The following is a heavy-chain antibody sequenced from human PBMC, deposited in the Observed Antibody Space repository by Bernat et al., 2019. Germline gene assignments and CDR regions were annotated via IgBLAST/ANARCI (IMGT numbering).Heavy chain of an antibody. CDR3: AKDGLAVAGRRGVFDF. V-gene: IGHV3-66*03. CDR2: IYSGGST. Sequence: EVQLVESGGGLIQPGGSLRLSCAASGFTVSSNYMSWVRQAPGKGLEWVSVIYSGGSTYYADSVKGRFTISRDNSKNTLYLQMNSLRAEDTAVYYCAKDGLAVAGRRGVFDFWGQGTLVTVSS. D-gene: IGHD6-19*01. CDR1: GFTVSSNY. J-gene: IGHJ5*01.